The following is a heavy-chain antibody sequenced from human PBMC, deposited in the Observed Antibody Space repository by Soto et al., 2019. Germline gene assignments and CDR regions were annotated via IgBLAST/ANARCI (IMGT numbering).Heavy chain of an antibody. CDR3: VRAAGYSGNDYVYYYGMDV. CDR2: VWYDGRNK. CDR1: GFTFSNYG. D-gene: IGHD5-12*01. J-gene: IGHJ6*02. V-gene: IGHV3-33*01. Sequence: QVQLVESGGGVVQPGRSLRLSCAASGFTFSNYGMHWVRQAPGKGLEWVAHVWYDGRNKYYRDSVQGRFSISRDNSKNTLDLQMNSLRDEDRAVYYCVRAAGYSGNDYVYYYGMDVWGQGTTVTVSS.